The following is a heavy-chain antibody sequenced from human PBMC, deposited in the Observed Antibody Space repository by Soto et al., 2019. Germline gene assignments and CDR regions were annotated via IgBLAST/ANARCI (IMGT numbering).Heavy chain of an antibody. Sequence: GESLKISCKGSGYSFTSYCISWVRQMPGKGLEWMGRIDPSDSYTNYSPSFQGHVTISADKSISTAYLQWSSLKASDTAMYYCARLARDPGYCSSTSCYRRGNWFDPWGQGTLVTVSS. CDR2: IDPSDSYT. CDR3: ARLARDPGYCSSTSCYRRGNWFDP. CDR1: GYSFTSYC. J-gene: IGHJ5*02. D-gene: IGHD2-2*02. V-gene: IGHV5-10-1*01.